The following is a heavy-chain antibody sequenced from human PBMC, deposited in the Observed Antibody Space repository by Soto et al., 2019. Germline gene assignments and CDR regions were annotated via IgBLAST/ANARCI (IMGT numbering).Heavy chain of an antibody. CDR1: GGSVSSGSYY. D-gene: IGHD3-10*01. Sequence: PXGTLSLTCTVSGGSVSSGSYYWSWIRQPPGKGLEWIGYIYYSGSTNYNPSLKSRVTISVDTSKNQFSLKLSSVTAADTAVYYCASNYGSGSNFDYWGQGTLVTVSS. V-gene: IGHV4-61*01. J-gene: IGHJ4*02. CDR2: IYYSGST. CDR3: ASNYGSGSNFDY.